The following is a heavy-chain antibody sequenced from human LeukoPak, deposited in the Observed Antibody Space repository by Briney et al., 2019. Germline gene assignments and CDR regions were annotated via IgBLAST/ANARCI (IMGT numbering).Heavy chain of an antibody. CDR2: ISWNSGSI. J-gene: IGHJ4*02. CDR3: AKGSRDGYFDY. Sequence: PGRSLRLSCAASGFTFDDYAMHWVRQAPGKGLEWVSGISWNSGSIGYADSVKGRFTISRDNAKNSLYLQMNCLRAEDTALYYCAKGSRDGYFDYWGQGTLVTVSS. V-gene: IGHV3-9*01. CDR1: GFTFDDYA. D-gene: IGHD5-24*01.